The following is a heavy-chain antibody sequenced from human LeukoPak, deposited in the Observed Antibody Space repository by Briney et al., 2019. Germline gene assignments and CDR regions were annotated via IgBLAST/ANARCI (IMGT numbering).Heavy chain of an antibody. J-gene: IGHJ3*02. CDR1: GFTFSSYG. CDR3: ARDGREQWLVPKDAFDI. Sequence: GRSLRLSCAASGFTFSSYGMHWVRQAPGKGLEWVAVIWYDESNKYYADSVKGRFTISRDNSKNTLYLQMNSLRAEDTAVYYCARDGREQWLVPKDAFDIWGQGTMVTVSS. V-gene: IGHV3-33*01. CDR2: IWYDESNK. D-gene: IGHD6-19*01.